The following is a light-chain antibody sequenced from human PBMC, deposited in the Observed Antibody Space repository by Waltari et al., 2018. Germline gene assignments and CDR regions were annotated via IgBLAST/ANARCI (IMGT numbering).Light chain of an antibody. CDR3: AAWDDSLSGPV. V-gene: IGLV1-47*01. J-gene: IGLJ7*01. Sequence: SVLTQPPSASGTPGQRVTISCSGSSSTIGSNYVYWYQQLPGTAPKLLIYRNNQRPSGVPDRFSGSKSGTSASLAISGLRSVDEADYYCAAWDDSLSGPVFGGGTQLTVL. CDR2: RNN. CDR1: SSTIGSNY.